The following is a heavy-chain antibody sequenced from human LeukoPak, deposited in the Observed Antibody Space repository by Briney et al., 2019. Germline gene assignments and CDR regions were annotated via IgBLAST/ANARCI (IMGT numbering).Heavy chain of an antibody. D-gene: IGHD2-2*01. J-gene: IGHJ5*02. CDR3: AKDSSYQLLSGWFDP. V-gene: IGHV3-9*03. CDR1: GFTFDDYA. Sequence: PGGSLRLSCAASGFTFDDYAMHWVRQAPGKGLEWVSGISWNSGSIGYADSVKGRFTISRDNAKNSLYLQMNSLRAEDMALYYCAKDSSYQLLSGWFDPSGQGTLVTVSS. CDR2: ISWNSGSI.